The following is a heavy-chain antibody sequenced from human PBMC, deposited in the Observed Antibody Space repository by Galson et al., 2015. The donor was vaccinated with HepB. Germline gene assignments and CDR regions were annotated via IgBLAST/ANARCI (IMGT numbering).Heavy chain of an antibody. CDR3: AKDKWVVFGVVLGYYFDY. V-gene: IGHV3-33*06. CDR2: IWYDGSNK. Sequence: SLRLSCAASGFTFSSYGMHWVRQAPGKGLEWVAVIWYDGSNKYYADSVKGRFTISRDNSKNTLYLQMNSLRAEDTAVYYCAKDKWVVFGVVLGYYFDYWGQGTLVTVSS. CDR1: GFTFSSYG. D-gene: IGHD3-3*01. J-gene: IGHJ4*02.